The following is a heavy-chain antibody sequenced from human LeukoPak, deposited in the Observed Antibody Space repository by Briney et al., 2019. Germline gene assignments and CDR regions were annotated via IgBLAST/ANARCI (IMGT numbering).Heavy chain of an antibody. CDR2: FDPEDGET. CDR3: ASDFAYGSGSTHFDY. D-gene: IGHD3-10*01. J-gene: IGHJ4*02. Sequence: GASVKVSCKVSGYTLTELSMHWVRQAPGKGLEWMGGFDPEDGETIYAQKFQGRVTMTEDTSTDTVYMELSSLRSEDTAVYYCASDFAYGSGSTHFDYWGQGTLVTVSS. CDR1: GYTLTELS. V-gene: IGHV1-24*01.